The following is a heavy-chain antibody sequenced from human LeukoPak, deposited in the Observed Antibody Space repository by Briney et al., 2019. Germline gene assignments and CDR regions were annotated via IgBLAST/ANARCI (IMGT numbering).Heavy chain of an antibody. CDR2: VYYKGNT. V-gene: IGHV4-39*07. CDR3: ARSPLSYDSSGYSSYNWFDP. D-gene: IGHD3-22*01. J-gene: IGHJ5*02. CDR1: GGSVGSSSYY. Sequence: PSETLSLTCIVSGGSVGSSSYYWGWIRQPPARGLEWIGSVYYKGNTYYTPSLKSRVTMSVDTSKNQFSLKLSSVTAADTAVYYCARSPLSYDSSGYSSYNWFDPWGQGTLVTVSS.